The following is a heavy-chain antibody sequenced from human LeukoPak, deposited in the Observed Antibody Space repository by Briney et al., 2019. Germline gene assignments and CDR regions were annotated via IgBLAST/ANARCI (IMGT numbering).Heavy chain of an antibody. CDR2: INHSGGT. CDR3: ARGPRGVMALDY. V-gene: IGHV4-34*01. D-gene: IGHD3-10*01. CDR1: GGSFSGYY. J-gene: IGHJ4*02. Sequence: SETLSLTCAVYGGSFSGYYWSWIRQPPGKGLEWIGEINHSGGTNYNPSLKSRVTISVDTSKNQFSLKLSSVTAADTAVYYCARGPRGVMALDYWGQGTLVTVSS.